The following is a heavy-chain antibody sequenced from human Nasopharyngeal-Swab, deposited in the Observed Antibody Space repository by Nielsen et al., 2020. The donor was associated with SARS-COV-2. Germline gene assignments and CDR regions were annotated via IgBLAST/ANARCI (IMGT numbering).Heavy chain of an antibody. Sequence: GGSLRLSCAASGFTFSSYSMNWVRQAPGKGLEWVSSISGSSSYIYYADSVKGRFTISRDNAKNSLYLQMNSLRAEDTAVYYCARVLGSDYDFWSGYYGFDPWGQGTLVTVSS. CDR2: ISGSSSYI. V-gene: IGHV3-21*01. J-gene: IGHJ5*02. CDR1: GFTFSSYS. D-gene: IGHD3-3*01. CDR3: ARVLGSDYDFWSGYYGFDP.